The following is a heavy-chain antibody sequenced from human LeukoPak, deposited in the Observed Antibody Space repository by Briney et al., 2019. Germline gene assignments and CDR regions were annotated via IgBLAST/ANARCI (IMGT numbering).Heavy chain of an antibody. Sequence: ASVKVSCKASGYTFTGYYMHWVRQAPGQGREWMGWINPNSGGTDYAQKFQGRGTITTDTSISTAYMELSRLRSDDTAVYYCARVRSDYYDSSGYYLDDEFDYWGQGTLVTVSS. CDR1: GYTFTGYY. CDR3: ARVRSDYYDSSGYYLDDEFDY. V-gene: IGHV1-2*02. J-gene: IGHJ4*02. CDR2: INPNSGGT. D-gene: IGHD3-22*01.